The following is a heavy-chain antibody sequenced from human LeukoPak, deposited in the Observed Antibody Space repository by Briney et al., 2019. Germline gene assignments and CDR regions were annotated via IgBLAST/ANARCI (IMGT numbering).Heavy chain of an antibody. J-gene: IGHJ4*02. D-gene: IGHD1-14*01. V-gene: IGHV4-39*07. CDR2: IYYSGST. CDR1: GFTFSSYA. Sequence: GSLRLSCAASGFTFSSYAMSWVRQAPGKGLEWIGSIYYSGSTYYNPTLKSRVTISVDTSKNQFSLKLSSVTAADTAVYYCARARYKAGWLDYWGRGTLITVSS. CDR3: ARARYKAGWLDY.